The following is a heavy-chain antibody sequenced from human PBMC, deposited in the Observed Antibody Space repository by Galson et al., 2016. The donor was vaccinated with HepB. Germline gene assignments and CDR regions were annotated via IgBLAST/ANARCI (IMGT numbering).Heavy chain of an antibody. CDR1: GFTFSTNW. J-gene: IGHJ6*03. CDR3: ARVSPVDYYYYMDV. CDR2: IKEDGSEK. V-gene: IGHV3-7*02. Sequence: CAGSGFTFSTNWMSWVRQAPGKGLEWVANIKEDGSEKYYVDSVKGRFTISRDNAKNSLFLQMNSLRAEDTAVYYCARVSPVDYYYYMDVWGRGTTVTVS.